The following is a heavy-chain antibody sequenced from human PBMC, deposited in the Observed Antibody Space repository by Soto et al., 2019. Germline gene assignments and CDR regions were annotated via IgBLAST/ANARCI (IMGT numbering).Heavy chain of an antibody. CDR1: GGFFSGYY. V-gene: IGHV4-34*01. CDR2: INHSGST. CDR3: ARGVLGPTVTTEPNFVY. J-gene: IGHJ4*02. Sequence: PSETLSLTYAVYGGFFSGYYWSWIRQPPGKGLEWIGEINHSGSTNYNPSLKSRVTISVDTSKNQFSLKLSSVTAADTAVYYCARGVLGPTVTTEPNFVYWGQGTLVTVSS. D-gene: IGHD4-17*01.